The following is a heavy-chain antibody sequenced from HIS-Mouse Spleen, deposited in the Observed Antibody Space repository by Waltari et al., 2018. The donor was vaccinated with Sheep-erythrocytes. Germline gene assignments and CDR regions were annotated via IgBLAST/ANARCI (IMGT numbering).Heavy chain of an antibody. V-gene: IGHV3-21*01. J-gene: IGHJ4*02. D-gene: IGHD5-18*01. CDR2: ISSSSSYI. Sequence: CAASGFTFSSYSMNWVRQAPGQGLEWVSSISSSSSYIYYADSVKGRFTISRDNAKNSLYLQMNSLRAEDTAVYYCARDPSRGYSYGWDYFDYWGQGTLVTVSS. CDR1: GFTFSSYS. CDR3: ARDPSRGYSYGWDYFDY.